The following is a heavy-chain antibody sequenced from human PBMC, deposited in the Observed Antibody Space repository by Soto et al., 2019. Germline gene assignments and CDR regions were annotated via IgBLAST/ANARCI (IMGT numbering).Heavy chain of an antibody. Sequence: ASVKVSCKASGYTFTSYGISWVRQAPGQGLEWMGWISAYNGNTNYAQKLQGRVTMTTDTSTSTAYMELRSLRSDDTAVYYCARDPGPRARYSGYDLAFDIWGQGTMVTVSS. CDR3: ARDPGPRARYSGYDLAFDI. J-gene: IGHJ3*02. CDR2: ISAYNGNT. D-gene: IGHD5-12*01. V-gene: IGHV1-18*01. CDR1: GYTFTSYG.